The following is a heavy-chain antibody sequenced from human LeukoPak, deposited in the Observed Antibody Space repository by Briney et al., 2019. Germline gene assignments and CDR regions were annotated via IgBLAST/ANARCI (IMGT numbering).Heavy chain of an antibody. Sequence: GGSLRLSCATSGFTFSSYAMNWVRQVPGKGLEWVSGISDSGGTTYYADSVKGRFTISRDNSKNTLYLQMNSLRAEDTAVYYCAKDGFDIVVVPAAIVHYYYYMDVWGKGTTVTISS. J-gene: IGHJ6*03. CDR1: GFTFSSYA. CDR3: AKDGFDIVVVPAAIVHYYYYMDV. V-gene: IGHV3-23*01. D-gene: IGHD2-2*01. CDR2: ISDSGGTT.